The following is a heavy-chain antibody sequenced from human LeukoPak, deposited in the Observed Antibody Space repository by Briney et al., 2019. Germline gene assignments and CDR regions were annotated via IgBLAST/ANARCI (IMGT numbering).Heavy chain of an antibody. D-gene: IGHD3-9*01. CDR3: AKGTKYFDWLFHFDY. J-gene: IGHJ4*02. CDR2: ISGSGGST. CDR1: GFTFSSYA. V-gene: IGHV3-23*01. Sequence: GKSLRLSCAASGFTFSSYAMSWVRQAPGKGLEWVSAISGSGGSTYYADSVKGRFTISRDNSKNTLYLQMNSLRAEDTAVYYCAKGTKYFDWLFHFDYWGQGTLVTVSS.